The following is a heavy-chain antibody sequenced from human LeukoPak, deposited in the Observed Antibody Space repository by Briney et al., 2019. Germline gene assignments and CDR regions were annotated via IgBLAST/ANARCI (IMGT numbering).Heavy chain of an antibody. CDR1: GFIFSNYW. D-gene: IGHD6-25*01. CDR3: TRDSGCLDV. Sequence: PGGSLRLSCAASGFIFSNYWMTWVRQAPGKGLEWVANIKQDGSEKYYVDSVKGRFTISRDNAKNSLYLQMNSLRAEDTAVYYCTRDSGCLDVWGQGTTVTVSS. J-gene: IGHJ6*02. CDR2: IKQDGSEK. V-gene: IGHV3-7*01.